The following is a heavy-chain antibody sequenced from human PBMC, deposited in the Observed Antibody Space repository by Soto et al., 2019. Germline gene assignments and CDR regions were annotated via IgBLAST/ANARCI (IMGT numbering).Heavy chain of an antibody. Sequence: PSETLSLPCTPSGVSITPNFWSWIPPTPGKGLDWIGSISFSGATYRNPSPKGRAAFSFVRSENHLSLTLISVMSADPAVYFCAAARGYGLKRCLVIWGQGNQVTISS. V-gene: IGHV4-59*01. CDR2: ISFSGAT. J-gene: IGHJ4*02. CDR1: GVSITPNF. CDR3: AAARGYGLKRCLVI. D-gene: IGHD6-6*01.